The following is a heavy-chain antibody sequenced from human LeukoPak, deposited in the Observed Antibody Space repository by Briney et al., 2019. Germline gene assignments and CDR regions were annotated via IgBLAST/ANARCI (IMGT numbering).Heavy chain of an antibody. Sequence: GGSLRLSCAASGFTFSSYSMNWVRPAPGKGLGWVSSISSSSSYIYYADSVKGRFTISRDNAKTQLYLQMNSLRAEDTAVYYCARALGYCSSTSCYGPLGYWGQGTLVTVSS. D-gene: IGHD2-2*01. CDR3: ARALGYCSSTSCYGPLGY. J-gene: IGHJ4*02. CDR1: GFTFSSYS. CDR2: ISSSSSYI. V-gene: IGHV3-21*01.